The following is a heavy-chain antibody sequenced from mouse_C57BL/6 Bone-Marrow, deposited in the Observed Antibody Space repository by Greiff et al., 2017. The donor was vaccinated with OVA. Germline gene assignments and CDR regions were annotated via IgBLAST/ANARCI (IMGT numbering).Heavy chain of an antibody. CDR1: GFTFSSYA. CDR3: ARDRDYYGSSPMDY. Sequence: EVKLMESGGGLVKPGGSLKLSCAASGFTFSSYAMSWVRQTPEKRLEWVATISDGGSYTYYPDNVKGRFTISRDNAKNNLYLQMSHLKSEDTAMYYCARDRDYYGSSPMDYWGQGTSVTVSS. V-gene: IGHV5-4*01. CDR2: ISDGGSYT. D-gene: IGHD1-1*01. J-gene: IGHJ4*01.